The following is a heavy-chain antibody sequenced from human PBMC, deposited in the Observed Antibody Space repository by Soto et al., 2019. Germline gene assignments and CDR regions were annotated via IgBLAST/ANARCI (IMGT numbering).Heavy chain of an antibody. D-gene: IGHD3-10*01. V-gene: IGHV4-31*03. J-gene: IGHJ5*02. CDR3: ARSYGSGNYYGVTSNWFDP. CDR2: LYHSGST. CDR1: GGSIRSGTYY. Sequence: QVQLQESGPGLVKPSQTLSLTCTVSGGSIRSGTYYWNWIRQHPGKGLEGIGYLYHSGSTYYNPSLESRVSISLDASKNNFSLKLSSVTAADTAVYFCARSYGSGNYYGVTSNWFDPWGPGTQVTVSS.